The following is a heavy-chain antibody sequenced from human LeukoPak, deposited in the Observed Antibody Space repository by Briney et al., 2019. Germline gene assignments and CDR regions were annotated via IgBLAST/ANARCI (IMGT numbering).Heavy chain of an antibody. J-gene: IGHJ4*02. CDR1: GFTISNYW. D-gene: IGHD3-10*01. CDR3: ARDCCASGSLDY. CDR2: INQDGTVE. V-gene: IGHV3-7*04. Sequence: PGGSLRLSCAASGFTISNYWMNWVRQAPGEGLEWVANINQDGTVEHYVDSVKGRFTISRDKAKNSLYLQMNTLRAEDTAVYYCARDCCASGSLDYWGQGALVTVSS.